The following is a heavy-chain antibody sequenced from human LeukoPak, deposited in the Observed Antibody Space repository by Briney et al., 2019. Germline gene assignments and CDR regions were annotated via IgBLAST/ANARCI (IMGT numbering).Heavy chain of an antibody. D-gene: IGHD3-3*01. Sequence: PSETLSLTCAVYGGSFSGYYWSWIRQPPGKGLEWIGEINHSGSTNYNPSLKSRVTISVDTSKNQFSLKLSSVTAADTAVYYCARQGYDFWSGYWSFDPWGQGTLVTVSS. CDR2: INHSGST. CDR1: GGSFSGYY. J-gene: IGHJ5*02. V-gene: IGHV4-34*01. CDR3: ARQGYDFWSGYWSFDP.